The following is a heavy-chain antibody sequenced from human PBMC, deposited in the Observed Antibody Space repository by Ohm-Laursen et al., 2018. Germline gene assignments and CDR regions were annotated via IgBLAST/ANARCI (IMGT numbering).Heavy chain of an antibody. CDR1: GFSFRSYG. J-gene: IGHJ4*02. D-gene: IGHD2-21*02. Sequence: SLRLSCAASGFSFRSYGMHWVRQAPGKGLEGVAFIWNDGTNKYYIDSVKGRFTISRDNSKNTLYLEMNSLRAEDTAVYYCVRDRGDWEYLDQWGQGTLVTVSS. CDR3: VRDRGDWEYLDQ. CDR2: IWNDGTNK. V-gene: IGHV3-33*01.